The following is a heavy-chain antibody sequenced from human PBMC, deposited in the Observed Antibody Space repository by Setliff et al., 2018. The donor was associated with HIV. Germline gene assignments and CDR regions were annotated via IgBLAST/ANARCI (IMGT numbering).Heavy chain of an antibody. J-gene: IGHJ4*02. Sequence: SETLSLTCAVSGYSVSSGYYWGWIRQPPGKGLEWIGEINHSGSTNYNPSLKSRVTISVDTSKNQFSLKLSSVTAADTAVYYCARPALGIGGGSRFDNWGQGTRVTVSS. CDR2: INHSGST. CDR3: ARPALGIGGGSRFDN. CDR1: GYSVSSGYY. D-gene: IGHD3-10*01. V-gene: IGHV4-38-2*01.